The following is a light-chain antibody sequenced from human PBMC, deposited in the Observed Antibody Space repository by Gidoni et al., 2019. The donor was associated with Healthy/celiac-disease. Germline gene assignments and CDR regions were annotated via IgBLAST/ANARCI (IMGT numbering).Light chain of an antibody. CDR2: EVS. CDR1: SSAVGGYNY. Sequence: QSALTQPPTPPGPPGQSVTTSCTGTSSAVGGYNYVAWYQQHPGKAPKPMIYEVSKRPAGVPDRFAGSKSGNTASLAVAWLQAEDEADYYCSSYAGSNNLLFGGGTKLTVL. J-gene: IGLJ2*01. V-gene: IGLV2-8*01. CDR3: SSYAGSNNLL.